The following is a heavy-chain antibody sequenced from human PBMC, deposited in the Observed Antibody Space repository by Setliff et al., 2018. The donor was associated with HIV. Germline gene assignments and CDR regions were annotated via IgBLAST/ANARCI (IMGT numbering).Heavy chain of an antibody. D-gene: IGHD3-22*01. CDR1: GFTFSNYD. V-gene: IGHV3-23*01. CDR3: AKDVTYYYDSSGSHGMDV. Sequence: GGSLRLSCAASGFTFSNYDMSWVRQAPEKGLEWVSGISDSGGKTYYTDSVKGRFTISRDNSKNTLYLQMNSLRAEDTAVYYCAKDVTYYYDSSGSHGMDVWGQGTTVTVSS. J-gene: IGHJ6*02. CDR2: ISDSGGKT.